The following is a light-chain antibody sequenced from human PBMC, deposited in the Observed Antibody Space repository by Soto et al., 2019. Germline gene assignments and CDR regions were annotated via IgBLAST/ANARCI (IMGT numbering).Light chain of an antibody. Sequence: QSALTQPPSASGSPGQSVTISCTGTRSDVGDYKFVSWYQQHPGKAPKLLIYEVSRRPSGVPDRFSGSKSGNTASLTVSGLQAEDEADYYCSSYAGNNNVVFGGGTKLTVL. J-gene: IGLJ2*01. V-gene: IGLV2-8*01. CDR2: EVS. CDR3: SSYAGNNNVV. CDR1: RSDVGDYKF.